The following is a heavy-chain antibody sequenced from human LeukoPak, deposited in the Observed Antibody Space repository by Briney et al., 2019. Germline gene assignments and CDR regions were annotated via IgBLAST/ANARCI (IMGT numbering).Heavy chain of an antibody. Sequence: PSETLSLTCTVSGGSISSYYWSWIRQPPGKGLEWIGYIYYSGSTNYNPSLKSRVTISVDTSKNQFSLKLSSVTAADTAVYYCARMVGLDYWGQGTLVTVSS. D-gene: IGHD3-10*01. CDR2: IYYSGST. J-gene: IGHJ4*02. CDR1: GGSISSYY. CDR3: ARMVGLDY. V-gene: IGHV4-59*01.